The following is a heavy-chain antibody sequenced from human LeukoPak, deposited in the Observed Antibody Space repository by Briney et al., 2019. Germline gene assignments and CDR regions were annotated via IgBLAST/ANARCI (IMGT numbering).Heavy chain of an antibody. Sequence: PGGSLRLSCAASGFTFSSYSMNWVRQAPGKGLEWVSYISSSGSTIYYADSVKGRFAISRDNAKNSLYLQMNSLRDEDTAVYYCARDQRDSSGWYYFDYWGQGTLVTVSS. CDR2: ISSSGSTI. CDR1: GFTFSSYS. V-gene: IGHV3-48*02. CDR3: ARDQRDSSGWYYFDY. J-gene: IGHJ4*02. D-gene: IGHD6-19*01.